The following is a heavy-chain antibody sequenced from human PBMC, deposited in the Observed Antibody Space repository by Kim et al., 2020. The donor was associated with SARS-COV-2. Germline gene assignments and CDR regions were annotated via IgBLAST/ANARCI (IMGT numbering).Heavy chain of an antibody. J-gene: IGHJ4*02. D-gene: IGHD6-19*01. CDR2: IWYDGSNK. CDR1: GFTFSSYG. Sequence: GGSLRLSCAASGFTFSSYGMHCVRQAPGKGLESVAGIWYDGSNKYYADSVKGRFTISRDNSKNTLYLQMNSLRAEDTAVYYCARDTGAVADYWGQGTLVTVSS. V-gene: IGHV3-33*01. CDR3: ARDTGAVADY.